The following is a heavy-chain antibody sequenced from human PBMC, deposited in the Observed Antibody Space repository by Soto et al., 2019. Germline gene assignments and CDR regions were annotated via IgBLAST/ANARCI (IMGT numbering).Heavy chain of an antibody. CDR1: GGSISSGGYY. Sequence: QVQLQEPGPGLVKPSQTLSLTCTVSGGSISSGGYYWSWIRQHPGKGLECIGYLYYSGSTYYNPCLKSRVTISVDTSKNQFSLKLSSVTAADTAVYYWARDGRAGMVRWFDPWGQGTLVTVSS. J-gene: IGHJ5*02. CDR3: ARDGRAGMVRWFDP. D-gene: IGHD3-10*01. V-gene: IGHV4-31*03. CDR2: LYYSGST.